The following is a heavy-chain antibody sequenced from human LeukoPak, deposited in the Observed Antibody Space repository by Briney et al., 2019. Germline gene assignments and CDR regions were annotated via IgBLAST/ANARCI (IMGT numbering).Heavy chain of an antibody. CDR2: IKSKTDGGTT. Sequence: PGGSLRLSCAASGLTFSNAWMSWVRQAPGKGLEWVGRIKSKTDGGTTDYAAPVKGRFTISRDDSKNTLYLQMNSLKTEDTAVYYCTPSPQLLWFGELLRTDWGQGTLVTVSS. V-gene: IGHV3-15*01. CDR1: GLTFSNAW. D-gene: IGHD3-10*01. J-gene: IGHJ4*02. CDR3: TPSPQLLWFGELLRTD.